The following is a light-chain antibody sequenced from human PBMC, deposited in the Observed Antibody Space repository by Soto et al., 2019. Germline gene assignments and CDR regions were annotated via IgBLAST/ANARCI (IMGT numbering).Light chain of an antibody. CDR2: DAS. J-gene: IGKJ3*01. Sequence: AIQLTQSPSSLSASVGDRVTVTCRASQGIGSSLAWYQQKPGTAPKLLIYDASSLQSGVPSRFSGSGSGTDFSLTISSLQPEDFATYDCQQFNSYPVTFGPGTKVDIK. CDR1: QGIGSS. V-gene: IGKV1-13*02. CDR3: QQFNSYPVT.